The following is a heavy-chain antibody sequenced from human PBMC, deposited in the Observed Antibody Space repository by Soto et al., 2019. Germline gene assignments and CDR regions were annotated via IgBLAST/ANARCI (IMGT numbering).Heavy chain of an antibody. CDR1: GYTFTSYG. Sequence: GASVKVSCKASGYTFTSYGISWVRQAPGQGLEWMGWISAYNGNTNYAQKLQGRVTMTTDTSVTTAYLQWSGLRASDTAMYFCARHLVGSTRGNFDYWGQGTLVTVSS. V-gene: IGHV1-18*04. J-gene: IGHJ4*01. CDR3: ARHLVGSTRGNFDY. D-gene: IGHD2-2*01. CDR2: ISAYNGNT.